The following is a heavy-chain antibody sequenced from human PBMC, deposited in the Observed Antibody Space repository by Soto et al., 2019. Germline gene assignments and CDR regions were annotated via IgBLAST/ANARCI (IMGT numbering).Heavy chain of an antibody. CDR2: INPNSGGT. V-gene: IGHV1-2*02. Sequence: ASGKVCCKDSRYSFTCYYMHWVRQAPGQGLEWMGWINPNSGGTRYPQKFQGRVTMTRDTSISTVYMALTRLRSDDTAVYYCARDLARGGGSAGFDYWGQGTLVPVSS. CDR3: ARDLARGGGSAGFDY. D-gene: IGHD1-26*01. J-gene: IGHJ4*02. CDR1: RYSFTCYY.